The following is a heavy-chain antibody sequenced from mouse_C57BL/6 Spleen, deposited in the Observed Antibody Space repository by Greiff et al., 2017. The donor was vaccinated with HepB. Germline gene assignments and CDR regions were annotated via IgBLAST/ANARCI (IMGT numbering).Heavy chain of an antibody. V-gene: IGHV1-18*01. Sequence: EVQLQQSGPELVKPGASVKIPCKASGYTFTDYNMDWVKQSHGKSLEWIGDINPNNGATNYNQKFKGKATLTVDKSSSTAYMELHSLTSEDTSVYYCALIYYYHDDYAMDYWGQGTSGTVAS. D-gene: IGHD2-4*01. CDR2: INPNNGAT. CDR1: GYTFTDYN. CDR3: ALIYYYHDDYAMDY. J-gene: IGHJ4*01.